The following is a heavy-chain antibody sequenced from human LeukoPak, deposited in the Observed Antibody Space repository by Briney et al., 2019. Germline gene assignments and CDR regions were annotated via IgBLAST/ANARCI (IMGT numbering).Heavy chain of an antibody. J-gene: IGHJ4*02. CDR3: ARYVCTSCYYFDY. CDR2: IKQAGSEK. Sequence: GGSLRLSCAASGFTFSSYWIRWVRQAPGKGLEWVANIKQAGSEKYYVDSVKGRFTISRDNAKNSLYLQMNSLRAEDTAVYYCARYVCTSCYYFDYWGQGTLVTVSS. D-gene: IGHD2-2*01. V-gene: IGHV3-7*04. CDR1: GFTFSSYW.